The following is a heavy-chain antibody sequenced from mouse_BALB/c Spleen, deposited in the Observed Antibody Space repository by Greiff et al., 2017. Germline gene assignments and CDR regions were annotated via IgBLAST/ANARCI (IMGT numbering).Heavy chain of an antibody. Sequence: VQLQQSAAELARPGASVKMSCKASGYTFTSYTMHWVKQRPGQGLEWIGYINPSSGYTEYNQKFKDKTTLTADKSSSTAYMQLSSLTSEDSAVYYCARDPLRGFAYWGQGTLVTVSA. CDR1: GYTFTSYT. CDR2: INPSSGYT. D-gene: IGHD1-1*01. V-gene: IGHV1-4*02. J-gene: IGHJ3*01. CDR3: ARDPLRGFAY.